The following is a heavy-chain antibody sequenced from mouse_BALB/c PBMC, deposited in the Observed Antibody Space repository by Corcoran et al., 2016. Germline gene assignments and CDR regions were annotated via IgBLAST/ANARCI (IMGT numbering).Heavy chain of an antibody. CDR3: ATLLRPFDY. CDR2: ISYDGSN. CDR1: GYSITSGYN. D-gene: IGHD1-2*01. Sequence: DEQIQESGLGLVKPSQSLSLTCSVTGYSITSGYNWNWIRQFPGNKLEWMGYISYDGSNNYNPSLKNRISITRDTSKNQFFLKLNSVTTEDTATYYCATLLRPFDYWGQGTTLTVSS. J-gene: IGHJ2*01. V-gene: IGHV3-6*02.